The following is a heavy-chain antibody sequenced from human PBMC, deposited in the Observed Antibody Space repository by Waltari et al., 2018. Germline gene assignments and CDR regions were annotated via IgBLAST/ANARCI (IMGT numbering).Heavy chain of an antibody. Sequence: QVQLVQSGAEVKKPGSSVKVSCKASGGTFSSYAISWVRQAPGQGLEWMGGIIPIFGTANYAQKFQGRVTITADEATSTAYMELSSLRSEDTAVYYCARGSSIYGSYYYYYMDVWGKGTTVTVSS. CDR3: ARGSSIYGSYYYYYMDV. CDR2: IIPIFGTA. CDR1: GGTFSSYA. D-gene: IGHD3-10*01. J-gene: IGHJ6*03. V-gene: IGHV1-69*12.